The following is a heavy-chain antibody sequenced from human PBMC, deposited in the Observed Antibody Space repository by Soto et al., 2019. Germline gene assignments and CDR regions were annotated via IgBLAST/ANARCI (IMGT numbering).Heavy chain of an antibody. CDR1: GFSLSRKIEG. J-gene: IGHJ4*02. D-gene: IGHD3-16*01. CDR3: AHVGPYYVDSSGYFLFDF. CDR2: IYGDDTK. V-gene: IGHV2-5*02. Sequence: QITLKESGPALVKPTQTLTLTCTFSGFSLSRKIEGVGWLRQPPGQAPEWLALIYGDDTKRYSPSLETRLTISKDTSRNQVVLTMTNVDPVDTGTFYCAHVGPYYVDSSGYFLFDFWGQGILVTVSS.